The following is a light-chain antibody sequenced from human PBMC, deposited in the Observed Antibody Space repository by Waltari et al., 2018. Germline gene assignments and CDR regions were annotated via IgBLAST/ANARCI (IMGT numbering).Light chain of an antibody. V-gene: IGLV2-11*01. CDR2: DVS. Sequence: QSPLTQPRPVPGSPGQSVPTSRPGTSSDVVGYHYVSWYQHPPGKAPKLMIYDVSKRPSGVPDRFSGSKSGNTASLTISGLQAEDEADYYCCSYAGSYTFDVVFGGGTKLTVL. CDR1: SSDVVGYHY. J-gene: IGLJ2*01. CDR3: CSYAGSYTFDVV.